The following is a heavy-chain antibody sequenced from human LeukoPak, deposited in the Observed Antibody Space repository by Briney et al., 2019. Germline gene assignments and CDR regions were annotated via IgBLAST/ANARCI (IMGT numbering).Heavy chain of an antibody. CDR1: GFTFSSYA. Sequence: GGSLSLSCAASGFTFSSYAMSWVRQAPGKGLEWVSVISSSGGSTYYADSVKGRFTISRDNSKNTLYLQMNSLRAEDTAVYYCARSEWGCSGGSCYSSMDHWGQGTLVTVSS. CDR3: ARSEWGCSGGSCYSSMDH. D-gene: IGHD2-15*01. J-gene: IGHJ4*02. CDR2: ISSSGGST. V-gene: IGHV3-23*01.